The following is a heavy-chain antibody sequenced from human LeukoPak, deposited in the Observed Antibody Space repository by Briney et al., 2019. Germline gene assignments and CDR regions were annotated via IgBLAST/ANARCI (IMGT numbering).Heavy chain of an antibody. V-gene: IGHV1-18*01. Sequence: ASVKVSCKASGYTFTSYGISWVRQAPGQGLEWMGWISAYNGNTNYAQKLQGRVTMTTDTSTSTAYMDLRSLRSDNTAVYYCARTRRGSGSYSNWFDPWAQGTLVTVSS. D-gene: IGHD3-10*01. J-gene: IGHJ5*02. CDR1: GYTFTSYG. CDR3: ARTRRGSGSYSNWFDP. CDR2: ISAYNGNT.